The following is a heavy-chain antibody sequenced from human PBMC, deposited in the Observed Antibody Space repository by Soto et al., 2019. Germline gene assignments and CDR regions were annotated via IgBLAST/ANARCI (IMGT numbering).Heavy chain of an antibody. CDR2: FSGGGGGT. D-gene: IGHD5-12*01. CDR1: GLTFSNYA. Sequence: EVQLLESGGGLVQPGGSLRLYCAASGLTFSNYAMTWVRQAPGMGLEWVSTFSGGGGGTYYADSVKGRFTVSRDNSKDTVYLQMNSLSAEDTAVYYCAKARGANTAYDFNYWGQGTPVAVSS. V-gene: IGHV3-23*01. CDR3: AKARGANTAYDFNY. J-gene: IGHJ4*02.